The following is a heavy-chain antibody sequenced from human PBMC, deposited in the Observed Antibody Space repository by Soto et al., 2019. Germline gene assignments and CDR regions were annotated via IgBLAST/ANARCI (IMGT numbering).Heavy chain of an antibody. CDR3: AGCRGGGGGELSLVCPSDV. D-gene: IGHD6-19*01. CDR1: GGTFSSYA. J-gene: IGHJ6*02. Sequence: QVQLVQSGAEVKKPGSSVKVSCKASGGTFSSYAISWVRQAPGQGLEWMGGIIPIFGTANYAQKFQGRVTIAADESAGTAEMEVGGGGCEDRAVYYCAGCRGGGGGELSLVCPSDVWGQGTTVTVSS. V-gene: IGHV1-69*12. CDR2: IIPIFGTA.